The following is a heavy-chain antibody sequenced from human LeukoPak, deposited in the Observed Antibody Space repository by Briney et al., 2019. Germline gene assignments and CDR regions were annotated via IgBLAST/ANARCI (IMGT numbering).Heavy chain of an antibody. CDR2: INQDGSAK. D-gene: IGHD4-17*01. CDR3: ARYKPSGTVTPYYSDY. CDR1: GLTFSNYW. Sequence: GGSLRLSCAASGLTFSNYWMTWARQAPGKRLEWVAYINQDGSAKYFVDSVKGRFTISRDNAENSLYLQMNSLRAEDTAVYYCARYKPSGTVTPYYSDYWGQGTLVTVSS. J-gene: IGHJ4*02. V-gene: IGHV3-7*01.